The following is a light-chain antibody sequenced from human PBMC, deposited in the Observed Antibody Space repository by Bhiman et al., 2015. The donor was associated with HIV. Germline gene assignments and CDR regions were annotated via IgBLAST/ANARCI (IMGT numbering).Light chain of an antibody. CDR3: SSYTISNTYV. Sequence: QSALTQPASVSGSPGQSITISCTGTSSDVGGYNYVSWYQQYPGKAPKLMIYDVSNRPSGVSNRFSGSKSGNTASLIISGLQAEDEADYYCSSYTISNTYVFGTGTKVTVL. J-gene: IGLJ1*01. CDR2: DVS. CDR1: SSDVGGYNY. V-gene: IGLV2-14*03.